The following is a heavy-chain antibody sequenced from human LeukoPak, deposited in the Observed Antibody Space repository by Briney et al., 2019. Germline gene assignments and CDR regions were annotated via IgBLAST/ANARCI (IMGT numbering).Heavy chain of an antibody. CDR1: GFTFSSYA. D-gene: IGHD3-22*01. CDR3: AKPTYYYDSSGYYFLDYYYYGMDV. Sequence: GGSLRLSCAASGFTFSSYAMSWVRQAPGKGLEWVSAISGSGGSTYYADSVKGRFTISRDNSKNTLYLQMNSLRAEDTAVYYCAKPTYYYDSSGYYFLDYYYYGMDVWGQGTTVTVSS. V-gene: IGHV3-23*01. J-gene: IGHJ6*02. CDR2: ISGSGGST.